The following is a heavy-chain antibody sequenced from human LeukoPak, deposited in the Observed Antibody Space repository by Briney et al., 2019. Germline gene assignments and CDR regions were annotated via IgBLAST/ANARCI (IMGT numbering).Heavy chain of an antibody. CDR1: GYTFTSYG. Sequence: GASVKVSCKASGYTFTSYGISWVRQAPGQGLEWMGWISAYNGNTNYAQKLQGRVTMTTDTSTSTAYMELRSLRSDDTAVYYCEAATASGDLKPYWYLDIWGRGTLVIVSS. V-gene: IGHV1-18*01. D-gene: IGHD2-15*01. CDR3: EAATASGDLKPYWYLDI. CDR2: ISAYNGNT. J-gene: IGHJ2*01.